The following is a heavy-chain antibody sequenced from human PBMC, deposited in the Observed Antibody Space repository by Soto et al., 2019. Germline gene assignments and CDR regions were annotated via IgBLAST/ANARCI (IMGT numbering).Heavy chain of an antibody. V-gene: IGHV1-18*01. CDR1: GYNFESYG. Sequence: HVQLVQSGGEVKKPGASVKVSCKASGYNFESYGFSWVRQAPGQGLEWMGWISAYSGDRNYAQKFQGRVTMTTDSSSSTGYMELRSLRSDDTALYYCARYSNGDYVAFDYWGQGTLVTVSS. D-gene: IGHD4-17*01. J-gene: IGHJ4*02. CDR2: ISAYSGDR. CDR3: ARYSNGDYVAFDY.